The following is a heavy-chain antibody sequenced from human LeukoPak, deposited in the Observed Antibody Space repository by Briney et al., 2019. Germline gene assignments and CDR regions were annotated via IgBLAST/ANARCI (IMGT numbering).Heavy chain of an antibody. V-gene: IGHV1-69*04. Sequence: GASVKVSCKASGGTFSSYAISWVRQAPGQGLEWMGRIIPILGIANYAQKFQGRVTITADKSTSTSYMELSSLRSEDTAVYYCARGLSGGSPYWGQGTLVTVSS. CDR1: GGTFSSYA. CDR2: IIPILGIA. D-gene: IGHD2-15*01. J-gene: IGHJ4*02. CDR3: ARGLSGGSPY.